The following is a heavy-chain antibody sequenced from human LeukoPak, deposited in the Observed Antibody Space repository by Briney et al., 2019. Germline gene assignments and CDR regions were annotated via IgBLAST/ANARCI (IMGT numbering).Heavy chain of an antibody. V-gene: IGHV3-21*01. D-gene: IGHD1-14*01. CDR1: GFSFSTYY. J-gene: IGHJ4*02. Sequence: GGSLRLSCAASGFSFSTYYVNWVRQAPGKGLEWVSCISSSSTYIYYADSVRGRFAISRDNAENSLYLQMNSLRAEDTAVYYCARENHGSFDYWGQGNLVTVSS. CDR3: ARENHGSFDY. CDR2: ISSSSTYI.